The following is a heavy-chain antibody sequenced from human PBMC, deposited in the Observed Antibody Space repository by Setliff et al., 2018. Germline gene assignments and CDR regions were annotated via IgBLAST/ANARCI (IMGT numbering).Heavy chain of an antibody. D-gene: IGHD3-10*01. V-gene: IGHV4-39*01. CDR3: ARHHRGVIISWFDP. CDR1: GGSISSSSYY. CDR2: IYYSGST. J-gene: IGHJ5*02. Sequence: PSETLSLTCTVSGGSISSSSYYWGWIRQPPGKGLEWIGSIYYSGSTYYNPSLKSLVTISVDTSKNQFSLKLSSVTAADTAVYYCARHHRGVIISWFDPWGQGTLVTVSS.